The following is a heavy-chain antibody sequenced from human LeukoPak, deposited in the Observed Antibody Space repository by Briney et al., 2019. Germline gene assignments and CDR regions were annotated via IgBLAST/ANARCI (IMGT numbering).Heavy chain of an antibody. CDR1: GYTFTGYY. CDR2: INPNSGGT. V-gene: IGHV1-2*02. J-gene: IGHJ6*02. CDR3: ARVEVEPALVYSYYVMDV. Sequence: ASVKVSCKASGYTFTGYYMHWVRQAPGQGLEWMGWINPNSGGTNYAQKFQGRVTMTRDTSISTAYMELSRLRSDDTAVYYCARVEVEPALVYSYYVMDVWGQGTRVTVSS. D-gene: IGHD2-2*01.